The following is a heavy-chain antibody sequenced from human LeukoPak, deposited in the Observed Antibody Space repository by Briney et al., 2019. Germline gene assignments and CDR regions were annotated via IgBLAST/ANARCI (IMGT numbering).Heavy chain of an antibody. CDR2: ISGGGGAT. V-gene: IGHV3-23*01. CDR3: AKDRRGGITPSLFDS. D-gene: IGHD3-10*01. CDR1: GFPFINFA. J-gene: IGHJ4*02. Sequence: AGGSLRLSCEASGFPFINFAMSWVRQAPGKGLEWVSTISGGGGATYFADSVKGRFTISRDNSKNTLSLQMNSLRAEDTAVYYCAKDRRGGITPSLFDSWGQGTLVTVSS.